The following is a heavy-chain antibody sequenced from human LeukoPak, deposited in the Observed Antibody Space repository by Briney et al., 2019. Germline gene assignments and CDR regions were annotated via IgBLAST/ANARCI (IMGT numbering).Heavy chain of an antibody. Sequence: PGGSLRLSCAASGFTVSSNYMSWVRQAPGKGLEWVSVIYSGGNTYYADSVKGRFTISRDNSKNTLYLQMNSLRAEDTAVYYCAREPRGSSTPGFDYWGQGTLVTVSS. CDR1: GFTVSSNY. CDR2: IYSGGNT. D-gene: IGHD2-2*01. CDR3: AREPRGSSTPGFDY. J-gene: IGHJ4*02. V-gene: IGHV3-53*01.